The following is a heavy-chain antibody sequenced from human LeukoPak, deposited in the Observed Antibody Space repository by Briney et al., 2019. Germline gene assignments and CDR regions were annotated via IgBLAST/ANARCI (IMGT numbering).Heavy chain of an antibody. J-gene: IGHJ4*02. CDR3: ARAGNTIFGVVISYFDY. CDR2: IYYSGST. V-gene: IGHV4-39*01. CDR1: GGSISSSSYY. Sequence: SETLSLTCTVSGGSISSSSYYWGWIRQPPGKGLEWIGSIYYSGSTYYNPSLKSRVTISVDTSKNQFSLKLCSVTAADTAVYYCARAGNTIFGVVISYFDYWGQGTLVTVSS. D-gene: IGHD3-3*01.